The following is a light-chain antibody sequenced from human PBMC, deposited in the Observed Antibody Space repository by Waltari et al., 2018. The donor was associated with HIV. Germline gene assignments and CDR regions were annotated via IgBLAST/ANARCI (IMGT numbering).Light chain of an antibody. Sequence: DIQMTQSPSSLSASLGDTVTITSRASQDISNSLSWFQQQPGKVPKLLVHGAFMLQRGVPSRFRGSGSGTDYTLTISGLQAEDFATYFCQQYFGLPLTFGGGTRVEI. V-gene: IGKV1-NL1*01. J-gene: IGKJ4*01. CDR2: GAF. CDR1: QDISNS. CDR3: QQYFGLPLT.